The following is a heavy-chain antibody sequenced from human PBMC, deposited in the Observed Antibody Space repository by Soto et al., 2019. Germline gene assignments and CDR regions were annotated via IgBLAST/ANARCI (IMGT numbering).Heavy chain of an antibody. CDR2: INPSGGST. Sequence: QVQLVQSGAEVKKPGASVKVSCKASGYTFTSYYMHWVRQAPGQGLEWMGIINPSGGSTSYAQKFQGRVTMTRDTFTSTDYVELSSLRSEGTAVYYCARDARNDYGDCGDYWGQGTLVTVSS. D-gene: IGHD4-17*01. J-gene: IGHJ4*02. CDR1: GYTFTSYY. V-gene: IGHV1-46*03. CDR3: ARDARNDYGDCGDY.